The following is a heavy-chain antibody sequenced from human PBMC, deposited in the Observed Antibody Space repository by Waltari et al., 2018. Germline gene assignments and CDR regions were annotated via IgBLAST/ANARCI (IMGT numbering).Heavy chain of an antibody. CDR1: TFTSSD. Sequence: TFTSSDINWVRQATGQGLEWMGWMNPNSGNTGYAQKFQGRVTMTRNTSISTAYMELSSLRSEDTAVYYCARQQLDGLGAFDIWGQGTMVTVSS. J-gene: IGHJ3*02. CDR2: MNPNSGNT. CDR3: ARQQLDGLGAFDI. D-gene: IGHD6-13*01. V-gene: IGHV1-8*01.